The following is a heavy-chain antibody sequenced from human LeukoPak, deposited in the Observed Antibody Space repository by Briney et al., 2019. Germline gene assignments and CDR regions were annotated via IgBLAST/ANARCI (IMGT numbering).Heavy chain of an antibody. CDR3: ARVVVAATQDY. CDR1: GFTFSSYS. V-gene: IGHV3-21*01. Sequence: GGSLRLSCGASGFTFSSYSMNWVRQAPGKGLEWVSSISSSSSYIYYADSVKGRFTISRDNAKNSLYLQMNSLRAEDTAVYYCARVVVAATQDYWGQGTLVTVSS. D-gene: IGHD2-15*01. J-gene: IGHJ4*02. CDR2: ISSSSSYI.